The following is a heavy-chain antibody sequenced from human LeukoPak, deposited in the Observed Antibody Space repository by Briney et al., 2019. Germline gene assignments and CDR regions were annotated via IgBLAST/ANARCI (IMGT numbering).Heavy chain of an antibody. V-gene: IGHV1-2*02. Sequence: ASVKVSCKASGYTFTGYYMHWVRQAPGQGLEWMGWINPNSGGTNYAQKFQGRVTMTRDTSISTAYMELSRLRSDDTAVYYCAGDQYYDFWSGYSYYYYGMDVWGQGTTVTVSS. J-gene: IGHJ6*02. CDR2: INPNSGGT. CDR3: AGDQYYDFWSGYSYYYYGMDV. D-gene: IGHD3-3*01. CDR1: GYTFTGYY.